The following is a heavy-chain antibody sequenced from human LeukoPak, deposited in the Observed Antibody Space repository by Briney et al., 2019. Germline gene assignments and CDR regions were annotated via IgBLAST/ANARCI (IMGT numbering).Heavy chain of an antibody. D-gene: IGHD2-15*01. Sequence: GGSLRLSCAASRFTFSSYGMHWVRQAPGKGLEWVTFIRHDASSKNYADSVKGRFTVSRDNSKNTLYLQMNSLRAEDTAVYYCARSCGGGSCYPDYWGQGTPVTVSS. CDR3: ARSCGGGSCYPDY. V-gene: IGHV3-30*02. CDR2: IRHDASSK. CDR1: RFTFSSYG. J-gene: IGHJ4*02.